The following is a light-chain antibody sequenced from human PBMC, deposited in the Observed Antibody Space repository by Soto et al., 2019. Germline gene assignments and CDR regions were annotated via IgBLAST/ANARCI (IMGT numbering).Light chain of an antibody. CDR1: SSDVGGYNY. CDR3: SSYAGSNNFV. J-gene: IGLJ1*01. Sequence: QSALTQPPSASGSPGQSVTISCTGTSSDVGGYNYVSWYQQHPGKAPKLMIYEVSERPSGVPDRFSGSKSSNTASLTVSGLQAEDKADYYCSSYAGSNNFVFGTGTKVTVL. CDR2: EVS. V-gene: IGLV2-8*01.